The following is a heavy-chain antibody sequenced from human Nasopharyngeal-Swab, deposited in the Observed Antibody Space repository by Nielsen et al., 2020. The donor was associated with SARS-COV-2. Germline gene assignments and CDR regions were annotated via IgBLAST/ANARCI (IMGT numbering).Heavy chain of an antibody. CDR3: ARRYYYGSGSYYEDGYYFDH. CDR2: ISGSGGST. D-gene: IGHD3-10*01. CDR1: GFTFSSYA. J-gene: IGHJ4*02. Sequence: GESLKISCAASGFTFSSYAMSWVRQAPGKGLEWVSAISGSGGSTYYADSVKGRFTISRDNSKNTLYLQMNSLRAEDTAVYYCARRYYYGSGSYYEDGYYFDHWGQGTLVTVSS. V-gene: IGHV3-23*01.